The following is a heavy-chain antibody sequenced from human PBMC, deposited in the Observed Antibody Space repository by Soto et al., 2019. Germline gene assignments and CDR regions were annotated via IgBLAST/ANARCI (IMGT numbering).Heavy chain of an antibody. CDR2: MNPNSGNT. CDR3: ARGRGGGSYYYMDV. Sequence: ASVKVSCKASGYTFTSYDINWVRQATGQGLEWKGWMNPNSGNTGYAQKFQGRDNMTRNTSISTAYMELSSLRSEDTAVYYCARGRGGGSYYYMDVWGKGTTVTVSS. V-gene: IGHV1-8*01. J-gene: IGHJ6*03. CDR1: GYTFTSYD. D-gene: IGHD2-15*01.